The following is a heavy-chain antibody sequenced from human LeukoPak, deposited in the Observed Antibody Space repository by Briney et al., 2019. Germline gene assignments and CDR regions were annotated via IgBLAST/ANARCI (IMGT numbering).Heavy chain of an antibody. J-gene: IGHJ5*02. CDR3: ARGQYSGTPYWFDP. V-gene: IGHV1-69*05. Sequence: GASVKVSCKASGGTFSSYAISWVRQAPGQGLEWMGGIIPIFGTANYAQKFQGRVTITTDESTNTAYMELRSLRSDDTAVYYCARGQYSGTPYWFDPWGQGTLVTVSS. CDR1: GGTFSSYA. CDR2: IIPIFGTA. D-gene: IGHD1-26*01.